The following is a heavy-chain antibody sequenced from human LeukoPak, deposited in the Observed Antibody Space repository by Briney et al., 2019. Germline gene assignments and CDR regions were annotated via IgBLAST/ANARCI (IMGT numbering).Heavy chain of an antibody. D-gene: IGHD6-19*01. CDR2: TYYRSKWYN. V-gene: IGHV6-1*01. Sequence: SQTLSLTCAISGDSVSSNSAAWNWIRQSPSRGLEWLGRTYYRSKWYNDYAVSVKSRITINPDTSKNQFSLQLNSVTPEDTAVYYCARVQDATSGSGWSYYFDYWGQGTLVTVSS. CDR1: GDSVSSNSAA. J-gene: IGHJ4*02. CDR3: ARVQDATSGSGWSYYFDY.